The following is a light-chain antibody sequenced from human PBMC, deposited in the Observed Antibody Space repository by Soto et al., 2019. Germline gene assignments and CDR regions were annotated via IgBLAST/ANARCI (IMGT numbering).Light chain of an antibody. V-gene: IGKV3-20*01. Sequence: VLTQSPGTMSLSPGERATLSCRASQSVPSNSLAWYQQKPGQAPRLLIYAASSRATGISDRFSGSGSGTDFTLSISRLEPADFAVYYCQQYGSSLTWTFGQGTKVEIK. CDR1: QSVPSNS. CDR2: AAS. CDR3: QQYGSSLTWT. J-gene: IGKJ1*01.